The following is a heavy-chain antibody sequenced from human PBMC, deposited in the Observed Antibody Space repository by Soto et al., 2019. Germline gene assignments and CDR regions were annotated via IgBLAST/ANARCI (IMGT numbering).Heavy chain of an antibody. V-gene: IGHV6-1*01. CDR2: TYYRSKWYN. D-gene: IGHD1-26*01. Sequence: PSQTLSLTCVISGDSVSGNSAAWSWIRQSPSRGLEWLGRTYYRSKWYNDYAVSVKSRITINPDTSKNQFSLQLNPVTPEDTAVYYCARASGGASSTVDYWGQGTLVTVSS. CDR3: ARASGGASSTVDY. CDR1: GDSVSGNSAA. J-gene: IGHJ4*02.